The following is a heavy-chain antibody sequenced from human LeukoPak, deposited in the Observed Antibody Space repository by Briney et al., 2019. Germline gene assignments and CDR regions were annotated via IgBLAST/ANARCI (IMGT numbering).Heavy chain of an antibody. J-gene: IGHJ4*02. D-gene: IGHD6-6*01. CDR2: INPNSGGT. CDR3: ARARWQLVPYFDS. CDR1: GYPFTDYY. V-gene: IGHV1-2*02. Sequence: GASVKVSCNASGYPFTDYYMPWVRQAPGQGPEWMGWINPNSGGTNFAQKFQGRVAMTRDTSISTAYMELGSLRSDDTAVYYCARARWQLVPYFDSWGQGTLVTVSS.